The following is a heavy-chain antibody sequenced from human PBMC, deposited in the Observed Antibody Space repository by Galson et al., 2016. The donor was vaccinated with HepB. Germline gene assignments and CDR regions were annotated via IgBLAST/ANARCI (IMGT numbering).Heavy chain of an antibody. CDR1: GFTFSSYD. CDR2: IGTAGDT. D-gene: IGHD4-17*01. J-gene: IGHJ2*01. V-gene: IGHV3-13*04. Sequence: SLRLSCAASGFTFSSYDMHWVRQATGKGLVWVSGIGTAGDTYYPGSVKGRFTISREDAKNSLYLQMNSLRAGDTAVYYCATSVYGDYRFDDWYFDLWGRGTLVTVSS. CDR3: ATSVYGDYRFDDWYFDL.